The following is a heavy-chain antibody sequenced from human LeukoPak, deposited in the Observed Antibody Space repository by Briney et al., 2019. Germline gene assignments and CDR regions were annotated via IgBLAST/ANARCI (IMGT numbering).Heavy chain of an antibody. CDR1: GGSISSGGYY. CDR3: ARDSPDYGDYRPFDC. J-gene: IGHJ5*01. D-gene: IGHD4-17*01. V-gene: IGHV4-31*03. Sequence: SQTLSLTCTVSGGSISSGGYYWSWIRQHPGKGLEWIGYIYYSGSTYYNPSLKSRVTISVDTSKNQFSLKLSSVTAADTAVYYCARDSPDYGDYRPFDCWGQGTLVTVSS. CDR2: IYYSGST.